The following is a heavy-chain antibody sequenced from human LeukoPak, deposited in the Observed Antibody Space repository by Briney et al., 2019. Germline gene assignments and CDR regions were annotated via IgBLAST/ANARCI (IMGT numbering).Heavy chain of an antibody. J-gene: IGHJ4*02. Sequence: SETLSLACTVSGGSISSGGYYWSWIRQHPGKVLEWIGYIYYSGSTYYNPSLKSRVTISVDTSKSQFSLKLSSVTAADTAVYYCARGRGYSYGYSDYWGQGTLVTVSS. CDR3: ARGRGYSYGYSDY. CDR1: GGSISSGGYY. CDR2: IYYSGST. D-gene: IGHD5-18*01. V-gene: IGHV4-31*03.